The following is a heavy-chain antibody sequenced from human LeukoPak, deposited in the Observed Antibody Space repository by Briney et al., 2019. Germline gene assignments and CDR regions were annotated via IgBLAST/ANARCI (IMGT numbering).Heavy chain of an antibody. V-gene: IGHV4-34*01. CDR2: INHSGSA. Sequence: SETLSLTCTVSGGPFSGYYCTWVRQPPGKGLEWIGEINHSGSANYNPSLKSRVTISLDTSKNQFSLKLSPVTAADTAVYYCARGQGTVTTHWGQGTLVTVSS. CDR1: GGPFSGYY. D-gene: IGHD4-17*01. CDR3: ARGQGTVTTH. J-gene: IGHJ4*02.